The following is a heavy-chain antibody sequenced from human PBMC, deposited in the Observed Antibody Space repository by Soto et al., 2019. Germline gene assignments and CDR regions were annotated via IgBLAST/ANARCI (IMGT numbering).Heavy chain of an antibody. D-gene: IGHD4-17*01. CDR2: INAGNGNT. CDR3: ARGPSYSDSYFDY. Sequence: ASVKVSCKASGYTFTSYAMHWVRQAPGQRLEWMGWINAGNGNTKYSQKFQGRVTITSDTSASTAYMELSSLRLEDTAVYYCARGPSYSDSYFDYWGQGTLVTVSS. J-gene: IGHJ4*02. CDR1: GYTFTSYA. V-gene: IGHV1-3*01.